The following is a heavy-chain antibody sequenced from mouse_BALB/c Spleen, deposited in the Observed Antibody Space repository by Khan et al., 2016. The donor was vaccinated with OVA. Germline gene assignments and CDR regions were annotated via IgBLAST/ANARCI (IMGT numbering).Heavy chain of an antibody. V-gene: IGHV1S29*02. Sequence: MQLQQSGPAVVKPGASVKISCKASGYTFTDYNMDWLRQRPGESLEWIGYFFPNGGGSGYNQKFKTKATLTVNISSSTAFMDLRSLTSEDSAVYYCVRSGYGSFAFWGQGTLVTVSA. D-gene: IGHD1-2*01. CDR2: FFPNGGGS. J-gene: IGHJ3*01. CDR1: GYTFTDYN. CDR3: VRSGYGSFAF.